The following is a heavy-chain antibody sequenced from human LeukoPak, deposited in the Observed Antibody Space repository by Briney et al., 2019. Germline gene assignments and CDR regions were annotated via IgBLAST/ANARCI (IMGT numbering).Heavy chain of an antibody. CDR1: GGSISSGGYY. CDR2: IYYSGST. CDR3: ARVEELDDSTWFHP. V-gene: IGHV4-31*03. Sequence: SETLSLTCTVTGGSISSGGYYWSWIRQHPGKGLEWIGYIYYSGSTYYNPSLKSRVTISVDTSKNQFSLKLSSVTAADTAVYYCARVEELDDSTWFHPWGQGTLVTVSS. J-gene: IGHJ5*02. D-gene: IGHD2/OR15-2a*01.